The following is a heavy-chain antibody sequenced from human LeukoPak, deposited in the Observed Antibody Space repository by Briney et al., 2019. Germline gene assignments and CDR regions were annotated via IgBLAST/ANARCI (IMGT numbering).Heavy chain of an antibody. CDR1: GFTFSSYG. CDR3: ARGSAAAMGYYFDY. V-gene: IGHV3-33*01. D-gene: IGHD6-13*01. CDR2: IWYDGSNK. J-gene: IGHJ4*02. Sequence: PGGSLRLSCAASGFTFSSYGMHWVRQAPGKGLEWVAVIWYDGSNKYYADSVKGRFTISRDNSKNTLYLQMNSLRAEDTAVYYCARGSAAAMGYYFDYWGQGTLVIVSS.